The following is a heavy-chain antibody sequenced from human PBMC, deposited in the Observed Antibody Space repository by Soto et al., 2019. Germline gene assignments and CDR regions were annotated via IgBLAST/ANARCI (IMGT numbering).Heavy chain of an antibody. D-gene: IGHD3-22*01. V-gene: IGHV3-30-3*01. CDR2: ISSDGSNK. CDR3: ESPDSYFEY. CDR1: GFTFSSFA. J-gene: IGHJ4*02. Sequence: PVGSLRLSCAASGFTFSSFAMHWVRQAPGKRLEWVAVISSDGSNKYYADSVKGRFTISRDNSKNTLYLQMNSLRAEDTAVYYCESPDSYFEYWGQGTLVTVSS.